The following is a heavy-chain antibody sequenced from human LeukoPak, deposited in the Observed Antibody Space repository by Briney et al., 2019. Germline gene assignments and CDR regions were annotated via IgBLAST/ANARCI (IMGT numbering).Heavy chain of an antibody. CDR2: IYYTGRA. D-gene: IGHD3-10*01. J-gene: IGHJ4*02. V-gene: IGHV4-59*01. CDR1: AGSINSNY. Sequence: PSETLSLTCTVSAGSINSNYWSWIRQPPGKGLEWLGYIYYTGRATYHPSLKSRLTISIDTSRNQSSLNLNSVSAADTAVYYCARGGSYVSMDSWGQGTLVTVSS. CDR3: ARGGSYVSMDS.